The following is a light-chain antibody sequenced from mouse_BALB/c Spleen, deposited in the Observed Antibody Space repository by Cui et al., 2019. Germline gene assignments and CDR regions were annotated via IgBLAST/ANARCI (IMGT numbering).Light chain of an antibody. CDR1: QSLLNSGNQKNC. CDR3: QNDHSYPWT. Sequence: DSVTTQSRSSLSVSAGGQVTMSCKSSQSLLNSGNQKNCLAWYQQKPGQPPKLLIYGASTRESGVPDRFTGSGSGTDFTLTISSVQAEDLAVYYCQNDHSYPWTFGGGTKLEIK. V-gene: IGKV8-28*01. CDR2: GAS. J-gene: IGKJ1*01.